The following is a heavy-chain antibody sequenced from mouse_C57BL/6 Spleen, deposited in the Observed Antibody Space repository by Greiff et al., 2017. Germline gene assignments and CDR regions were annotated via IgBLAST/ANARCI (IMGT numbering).Heavy chain of an antibody. Sequence: QVQLQQSGPELVKPGASVKISCKASGYAFSGSWMNWVKQRPGKGLEWIGRIYPGDGDTNYNGKFKGKATLTADKSSSTAYMQLSSLTSEDSAVYFCARWGQLLFAYWGQGTLVTVSA. CDR3: ARWGQLLFAY. V-gene: IGHV1-82*01. CDR2: IYPGDGDT. D-gene: IGHD3-3*01. J-gene: IGHJ3*01. CDR1: GYAFSGSW.